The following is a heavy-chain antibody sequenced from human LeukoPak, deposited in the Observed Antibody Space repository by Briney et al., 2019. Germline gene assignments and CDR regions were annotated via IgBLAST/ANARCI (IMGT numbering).Heavy chain of an antibody. V-gene: IGHV3-23*01. CDR3: AKVPHYYDSSGYCCLDY. D-gene: IGHD3-22*01. J-gene: IGHJ4*02. Sequence: PGRSLRLSCAASGFTFDDYAMHWVRQAPGKGLEWVSAISGSGGSTYYADSVKGRFTISRDNSKNTLYLQMNSLRAEDTAVYYCAKVPHYYDSSGYCCLDYWGQGTLVTVSS. CDR1: GFTFDDYA. CDR2: ISGSGGST.